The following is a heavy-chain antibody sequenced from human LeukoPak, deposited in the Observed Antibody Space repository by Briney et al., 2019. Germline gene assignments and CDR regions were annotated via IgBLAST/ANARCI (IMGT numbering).Heavy chain of an antibody. V-gene: IGHV3-11*01. CDR3: ARYTYYYGSGSYGSDY. J-gene: IGHJ4*02. CDR1: GFTFSSYA. Sequence: GGSLRLSCAASGFTFSSYAMSWIRQAPGKGLEWLSYISSSGTTINYADSVKGRFTISRDNAKNSLYLQMNSLRAEDTAVYYCARYTYYYGSGSYGSDYWGQGTLVTVSS. CDR2: ISSSGTTI. D-gene: IGHD3-10*01.